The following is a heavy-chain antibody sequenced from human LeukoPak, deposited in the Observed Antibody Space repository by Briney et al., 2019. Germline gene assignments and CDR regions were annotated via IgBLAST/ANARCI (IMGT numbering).Heavy chain of an antibody. CDR3: ARGPQWRGDYYYMDV. J-gene: IGHJ6*03. CDR1: GYSFTNFD. V-gene: IGHV1-8*01. D-gene: IGHD6-19*01. CDR2: MIPNSGNK. Sequence: ASLKVSSTASGYSFTNFDTKWVPHAPGQGLEWMGWMIPNSGNKRYAQKFQGRVTMTMNTSITTAYMELSSLRSEDTAVYYCARGPQWRGDYYYMDVWGRGTTVTVSS.